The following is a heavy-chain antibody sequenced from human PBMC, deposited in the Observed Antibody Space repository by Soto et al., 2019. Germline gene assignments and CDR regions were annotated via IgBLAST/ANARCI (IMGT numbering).Heavy chain of an antibody. CDR3: AHSWAGGDYFDY. V-gene: IGHV2-5*02. J-gene: IGHJ4*02. D-gene: IGHD1-26*01. CDR1: GFLLSTSGVG. Sequence: ITLKESGPTLGKPTQTLTLTCTFSGFLLSTSGVGVGWIRQPPGKALEWLALIYWDDDKRYSPSLKSRLTITKDTSKNQVVLTMTNMDPVDTATYYCAHSWAGGDYFDYWGQGTLVTVSS. CDR2: IYWDDDK.